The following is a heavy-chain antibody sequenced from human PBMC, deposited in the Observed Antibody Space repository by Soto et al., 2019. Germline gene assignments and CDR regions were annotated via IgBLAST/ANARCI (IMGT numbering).Heavy chain of an antibody. Sequence: ASVKVFCRASGYTFTSYYMHWVRQAPGQGLEWMGIINPSGGSTSYAQKFQGRVTMTRDTSTSTVYMQLSSLRSEDTAVYYCARGYDFWSGKTDFDYWGQGTLVTVSS. D-gene: IGHD3-3*01. J-gene: IGHJ4*02. CDR1: GYTFTSYY. CDR2: INPSGGST. CDR3: ARGYDFWSGKTDFDY. V-gene: IGHV1-46*01.